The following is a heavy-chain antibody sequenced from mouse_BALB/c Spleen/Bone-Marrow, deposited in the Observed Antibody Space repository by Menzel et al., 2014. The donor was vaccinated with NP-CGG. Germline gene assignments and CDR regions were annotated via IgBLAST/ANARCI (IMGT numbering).Heavy chain of an antibody. J-gene: IGHJ4*01. V-gene: IGHV14-3*02. Sequence: VQLQQSGAELVKPGASVKLSCTASGFNIKDTYMHWVKQRPEQGLEWIGRIDPANGNTKYDPKFQGKATITAGTSSNTAYLQLSSLTSEDTAVYYCARDSPYAMDYWGQGTSVTVSS. CDR1: GFNIKDTY. CDR2: IDPANGNT. CDR3: ARDSPYAMDY.